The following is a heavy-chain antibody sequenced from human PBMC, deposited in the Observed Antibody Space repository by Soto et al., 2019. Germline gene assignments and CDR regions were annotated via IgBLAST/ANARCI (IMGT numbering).Heavy chain of an antibody. V-gene: IGHV3-21*01. CDR3: AFLRPNDAFDI. CDR2: ISSSSSYI. Sequence: PGGSLSLSCAASGFTFSSYSMNWVRQAPGKGLEWVSSISSSSSYIYYADSVKGRFTISRDNAKNSLYLQMNSLRAEDTAVYYCAFLRPNDAFDIWGQGTMVTVSS. J-gene: IGHJ3*02. D-gene: IGHD6-25*01. CDR1: GFTFSSYS.